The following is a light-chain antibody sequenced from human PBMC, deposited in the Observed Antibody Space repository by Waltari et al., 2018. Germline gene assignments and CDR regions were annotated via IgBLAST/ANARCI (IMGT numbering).Light chain of an antibody. CDR2: GNT. J-gene: IGLJ3*02. CDR1: RPNIGSNYD. CDR3: HSYDNSLSGSV. V-gene: IGLV1-40*01. Sequence: QSVLRQPPSVSGAPGQRVTISCTGSRPNIGSNYDVQWYQQLPGTAPKRIIYGNTNRPSGVPDRFSGSKSGTSASLAITGLQAEDEADYYCHSYDNSLSGSVFGGGTTLTVL.